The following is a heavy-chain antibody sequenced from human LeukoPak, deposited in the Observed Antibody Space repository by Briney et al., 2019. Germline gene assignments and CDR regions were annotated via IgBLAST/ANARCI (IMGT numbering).Heavy chain of an antibody. J-gene: IGHJ4*02. CDR3: ARENSGSYREFDY. CDR1: GGSISSYY. Sequence: SETLSLTCTVSGGSISSYYWSWIRQPAGKGLEWIGRIYTSGSTNYNASLKSRVSMSVDTSKNHFSLKLSSVTAADTAVFYCARENSGSYREFDYWGQGTLVTVSS. V-gene: IGHV4-4*07. CDR2: IYTSGST. D-gene: IGHD1-26*01.